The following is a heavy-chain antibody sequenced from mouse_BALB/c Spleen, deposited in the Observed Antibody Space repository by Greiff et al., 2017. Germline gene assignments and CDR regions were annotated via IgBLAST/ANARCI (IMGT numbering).Heavy chain of an antibody. CDR1: GFNIKDYN. Sequence: VQLQQSGAELVRPGALVKLSCKASGFNIKDYNMHWVKQRPEQGLEWIGWIDPENGNTIYDPKFQGKASITADTSSNTAYLQLSSLTSEDTAVYYCARYGSSLAWFAYWGQGTLVTVSA. V-gene: IGHV14-1*02. CDR3: ARYGSSLAWFAY. D-gene: IGHD1-1*01. CDR2: IDPENGNT. J-gene: IGHJ3*01.